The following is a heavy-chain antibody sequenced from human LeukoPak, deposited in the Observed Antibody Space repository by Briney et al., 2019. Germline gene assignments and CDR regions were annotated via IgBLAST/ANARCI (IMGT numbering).Heavy chain of an antibody. CDR1: GYTFTGYY. CDR2: INPNSGNT. J-gene: IGHJ4*02. CDR3: ARDPTTQTFDY. Sequence: ASVKVSCKASGYTFTGYYMHWVRQAPGQGLEWMGWINPNSGNTNYAQKLQGRVTMTTDTSTTTAYMELRSLTSDDTAVYYCARDPTTQTFDYWGQGTLVTVSS. D-gene: IGHD4-11*01. V-gene: IGHV1-18*04.